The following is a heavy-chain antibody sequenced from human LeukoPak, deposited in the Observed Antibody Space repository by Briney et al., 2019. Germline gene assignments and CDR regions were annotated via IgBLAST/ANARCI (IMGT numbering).Heavy chain of an antibody. CDR3: ARGSDYYGSGSYRRLVDY. CDR1: GFTFSTYW. D-gene: IGHD3-10*01. CDR2: IKQDGSEK. V-gene: IGHV3-7*01. J-gene: IGHJ4*02. Sequence: GGSLRLSRAASGFTFSTYWMNWVRQAPGKGLEWVANIKQDGSEKYYVDSVKGRFTISRDNAKNSLYLQMNSLRAEDTAVFYCARGSDYYGSGSYRRLVDYWGQGTLVTVSS.